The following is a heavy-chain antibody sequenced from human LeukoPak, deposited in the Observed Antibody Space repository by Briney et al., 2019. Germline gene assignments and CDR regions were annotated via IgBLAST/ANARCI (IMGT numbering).Heavy chain of an antibody. CDR1: GFTFSDYY. CDR3: ARAIWFGELFPWFDP. Sequence: GGSLRLSCAASGFTFSDYYMSWIRQAPGKGLEWVSYISSSGSTIYYADSVKGRFTISRDNAKNSLYLQMNSLRAEDTAVYYCARAIWFGELFPWFDPWGQGTLVTVSS. J-gene: IGHJ5*02. CDR2: ISSSGSTI. V-gene: IGHV3-11*04. D-gene: IGHD3-10*01.